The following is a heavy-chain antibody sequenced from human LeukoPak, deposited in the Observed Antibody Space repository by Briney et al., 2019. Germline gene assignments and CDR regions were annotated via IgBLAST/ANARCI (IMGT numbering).Heavy chain of an antibody. CDR1: GFTFSDYY. D-gene: IGHD3-16*01. CDR3: ARESDLCGDYVCSLPY. Sequence: GGSLRLSCAASGFTFSDYYMSWIRQAPGKGLEWVSYISSSGSTIYYADSVKGRFTISRDNAKNSLYLQMNSLRDEDTAVYYCARESDLCGDYVCSLPYWGQGTLVTVSS. V-gene: IGHV3-11*04. CDR2: ISSSGSTI. J-gene: IGHJ4*02.